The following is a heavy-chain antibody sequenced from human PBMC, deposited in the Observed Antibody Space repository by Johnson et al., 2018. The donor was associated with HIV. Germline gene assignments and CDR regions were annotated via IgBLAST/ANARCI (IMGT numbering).Heavy chain of an antibody. CDR1: GFTFSSYD. Sequence: VQLVESGGGLVQPGGSLRLSCAASGFTFSSYDMHWVRQATGKGLEWVSAIGTAGDTYYPGSVKGRFTISRENAKNSLYLQMNSLRAGDTAVYYCARGLWATTPGGAFDIWGQGTMVIVSS. J-gene: IGHJ3*02. CDR2: IGTAGDT. V-gene: IGHV3-13*01. D-gene: IGHD1-26*01. CDR3: ARGLWATTPGGAFDI.